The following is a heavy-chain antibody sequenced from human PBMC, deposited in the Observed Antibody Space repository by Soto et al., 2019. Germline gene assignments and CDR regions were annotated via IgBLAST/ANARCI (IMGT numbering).Heavy chain of an antibody. V-gene: IGHV3-33*01. CDR3: ARDRYSSGWYLAQYFQH. Sequence: QVQLVESGGGVVQPGRSLRLSCAASGFTFSSYGMHWVRQAPGKGLEWVAVIWYDGSNKYYADSVKGRFTISRDNSKNTLYLQMNSLRAEDTAVYYCARDRYSSGWYLAQYFQHWGQGTLVTVSS. CDR2: IWYDGSNK. J-gene: IGHJ1*01. CDR1: GFTFSSYG. D-gene: IGHD6-19*01.